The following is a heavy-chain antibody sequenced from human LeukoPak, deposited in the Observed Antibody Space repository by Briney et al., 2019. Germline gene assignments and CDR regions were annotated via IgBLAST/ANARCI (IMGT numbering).Heavy chain of an antibody. D-gene: IGHD3-10*01. CDR1: GGSISSGGYY. V-gene: IGHV4-30-2*01. J-gene: IGHJ2*01. CDR2: IYHSGST. CDR3: ARDPEGDLAGVRGVIITLWYFDL. Sequence: SETLSLTCTVSGGSISSGGYYWSWIRQPPGKGLEWIGYIYHSGSTNYNPSLKSRVTISVDTSKNQFSLKLSSVTAADTAVYYCARDPEGDLAGVRGVIITLWYFDLWGRGTLVTVSS.